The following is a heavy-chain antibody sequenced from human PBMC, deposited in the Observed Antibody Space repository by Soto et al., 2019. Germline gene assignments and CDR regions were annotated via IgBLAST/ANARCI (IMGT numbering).Heavy chain of an antibody. CDR3: ARIYYDSVFDY. V-gene: IGHV4-59*08. Sequence: PSETLSLTCTVSGGSISSYYWSWIRQPPGKGLEWIGYIYYSGSTNYNPSLKSRVTISVDTSKNQFPLKLSSVTAADTAVYYCARIYYDSVFDYWGQGTLVTVSS. J-gene: IGHJ4*02. D-gene: IGHD3-22*01. CDR2: IYYSGST. CDR1: GGSISSYY.